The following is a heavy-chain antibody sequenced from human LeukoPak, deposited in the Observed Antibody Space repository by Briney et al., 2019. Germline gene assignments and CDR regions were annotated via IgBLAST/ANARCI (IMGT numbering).Heavy chain of an antibody. D-gene: IGHD4-17*01. Sequence: GGSLRLSCAASGFTFSSYGMSWVRQAPGKGLEWVSAISGSGGSTYYADSVKGRFTIPRDNSKNTLYLQMNSLRAEDTAVYYCAKWDGDYGDYSDYWGQGTLVTVSS. V-gene: IGHV3-23*01. J-gene: IGHJ4*02. CDR1: GFTFSSYG. CDR3: AKWDGDYGDYSDY. CDR2: ISGSGGST.